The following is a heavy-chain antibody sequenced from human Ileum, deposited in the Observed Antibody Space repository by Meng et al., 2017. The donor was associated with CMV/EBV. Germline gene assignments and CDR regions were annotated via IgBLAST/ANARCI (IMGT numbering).Heavy chain of an antibody. J-gene: IGHJ4*02. V-gene: IGHV4-61*02. CDR3: AIYYGGVGGRGY. CDR1: GDSISSDNYH. Sequence: QVELPESGPGLVKPSKTLSPPCSVSGDSISSDNYHWSWIRQPAGKGLEWIGQRHKNGNDNYNASLKSRVTISIDTSKNQFSLTLTSVTAADTAVYYCAIYYGGVGGRGYWAQGTLVTVSS. D-gene: IGHD2-21*01. CDR2: RHKNGND.